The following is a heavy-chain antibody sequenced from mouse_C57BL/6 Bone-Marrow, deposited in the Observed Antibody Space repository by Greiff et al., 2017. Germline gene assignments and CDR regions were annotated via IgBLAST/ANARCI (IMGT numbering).Heavy chain of an antibody. CDR3: ASGGWFAY. J-gene: IGHJ3*01. CDR2: IDPSDSYT. CDR1: GYTFTSYW. V-gene: IGHV1-50*01. Sequence: QVQLQQPGAELVKPGASVKLSCKASGYTFTSYWMQWVKQRPGQGLEWIGEIDPSDSYTNYNQKFKGKATLTVDPSSSTAYMQLSSLTSEDSAVYYCASGGWFAYWGQGTLVTVSA.